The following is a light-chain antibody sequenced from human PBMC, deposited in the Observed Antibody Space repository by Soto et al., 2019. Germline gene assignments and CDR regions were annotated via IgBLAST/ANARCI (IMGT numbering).Light chain of an antibody. Sequence: IVTTQSPATLSVSPGERAALSCRASQSVRNNLACYQQKPGLPPRLLIYAASTRATGIPARFSGNGSETEFTLTIDSLQSEDYALYYCQQYNKWPPWTFGQGTKVDI. CDR1: QSVRNN. CDR3: QQYNKWPPWT. V-gene: IGKV3-15*01. CDR2: AAS. J-gene: IGKJ1*01.